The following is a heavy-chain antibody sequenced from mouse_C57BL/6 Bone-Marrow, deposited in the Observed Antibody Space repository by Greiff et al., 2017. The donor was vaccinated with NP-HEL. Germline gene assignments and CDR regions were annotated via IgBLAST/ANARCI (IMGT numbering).Heavy chain of an antibody. V-gene: IGHV1-39*01. CDR2: INPNYGTT. CDR1: GYSFTDYN. J-gene: IGHJ2*01. CDR3: ARRDKYYGSSYFDY. D-gene: IGHD1-1*01. Sequence: EVKLVESGPELVKPGASVKISCKASGYSFTDYNMNWVKQSNGKSLEWIGVINPNYGTTSYNQKFKGKATLTVDQSSSTAYMQLNSLTSEDSAVYYCARRDKYYGSSYFDYWGQGTTLTVSS.